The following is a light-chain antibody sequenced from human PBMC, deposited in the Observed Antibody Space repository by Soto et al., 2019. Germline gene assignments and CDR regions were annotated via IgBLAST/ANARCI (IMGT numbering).Light chain of an antibody. V-gene: IGKV1-39*01. CDR3: QQSDSAPLT. CDR1: QTISTY. CDR2: GAS. Sequence: DLQMTQSPSSLSASVGDRVTITCRASQTISTYLNWYQQKPGKVPKLLIYGASSLQSGVPSRFSGSGSGTEFTLTISSLQPEDFATYYCQQSDSAPLTLGGGTKVEIK. J-gene: IGKJ4*01.